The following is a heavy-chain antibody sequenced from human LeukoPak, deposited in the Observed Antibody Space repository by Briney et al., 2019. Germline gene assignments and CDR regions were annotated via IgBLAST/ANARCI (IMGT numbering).Heavy chain of an antibody. CDR1: GFIFRDYA. CDR2: LRGEGET. J-gene: IGHJ4*02. Sequence: PGGSLRLSCVASGFIFRDYAMSWVRQTPAGGLEWGSGLRGEGETFYTDSVKGRFTLSRDHSSNTVYLQLSNLRVEDTAVYYCAKASWVSSADAVLWGQGTLVTVS. D-gene: IGHD3-16*01. V-gene: IGHV3-23*01. CDR3: AKASWVSSADAVL.